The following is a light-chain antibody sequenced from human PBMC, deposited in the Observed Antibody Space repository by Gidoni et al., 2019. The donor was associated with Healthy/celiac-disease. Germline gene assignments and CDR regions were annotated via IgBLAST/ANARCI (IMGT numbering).Light chain of an antibody. V-gene: IGKV1-5*01. CDR1: QSISSW. Sequence: DIQMNQSPSTLSASVGDRVTITCRASQSISSWLAWYQQKPGKAPKLLIYDAYSFESGVPSWFSGSGSGTEFTLTISSLQPDDFATYYCQQYNSYSPTFVQXTKLEIK. CDR2: DAY. J-gene: IGKJ2*01. CDR3: QQYNSYSPT.